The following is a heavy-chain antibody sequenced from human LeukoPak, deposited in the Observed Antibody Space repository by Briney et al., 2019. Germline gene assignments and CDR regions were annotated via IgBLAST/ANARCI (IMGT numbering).Heavy chain of an antibody. V-gene: IGHV4-39*07. D-gene: IGHD1/OR15-1a*01. CDR1: GASINSDIYY. CDR2: HSHSGSA. CDR3: ARYQTGTMFAV. J-gene: IGHJ4*02. Sequence: KASETLSLTCTVSGASINSDIYYWGWIRQPPGKGLEWIGTHSHSGSAYYNPSLRSRITMSLDTSENQLSLKLYSVTAADTAIYYCARYQTGTMFAVWGQGTLVTISS.